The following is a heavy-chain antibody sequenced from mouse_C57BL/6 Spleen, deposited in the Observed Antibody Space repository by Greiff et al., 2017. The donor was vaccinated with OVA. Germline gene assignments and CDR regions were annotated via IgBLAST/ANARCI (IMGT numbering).Heavy chain of an antibody. V-gene: IGHV2-6-1*01. CDR2: IWSDGST. CDR3: ARQSSEDYYAMDD. CDR1: GFSLTSYG. J-gene: IGHJ4*01. Sequence: QVQLKESGPGLVAPSQSLSITCTVSGFSLTSYGVHWVRQPPGKGLEWLVVIWSDGSTTYNSALKSRLSISKDNSKSQVFLKMNSLQTDDTAMYDCARQSSEDYYAMDDWGQGTSVTVSS.